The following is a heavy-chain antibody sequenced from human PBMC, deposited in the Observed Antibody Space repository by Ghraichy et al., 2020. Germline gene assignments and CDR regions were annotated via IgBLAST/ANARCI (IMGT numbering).Heavy chain of an antibody. J-gene: IGHJ4*02. CDR3: VKDTAGSWYY. Sequence: GGSLRLSGSGSGFTFSSFAISWVCQAPGQGMKYVSAISSNGGSTYYADSVKGRFTISRDNSKNTLYLQMSSLRAEDTAVYYCVKDTAGSWYYWGQGTVVTVTS. D-gene: IGHD6-13*01. CDR2: ISSNGGST. CDR1: GFTFSSFA. V-gene: IGHV3-64D*06.